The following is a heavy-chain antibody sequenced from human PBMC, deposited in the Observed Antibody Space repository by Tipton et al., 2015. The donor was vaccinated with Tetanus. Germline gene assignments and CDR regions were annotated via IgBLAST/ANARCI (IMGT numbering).Heavy chain of an antibody. CDR3: ARRAGTSRFDY. V-gene: IGHV4-59*01. D-gene: IGHD1-1*01. CDR1: GGSISTYH. Sequence: TLSLTCTVSGGSISTYHWNWIRQSPGKGLEWIGYVDYFGSTKINPSLKSRVAMSVDTAENQLSLKLRSVTAADTAVYYCARRAGTSRFDYWGQGTLVTVSS. J-gene: IGHJ4*02. CDR2: VDYFGST.